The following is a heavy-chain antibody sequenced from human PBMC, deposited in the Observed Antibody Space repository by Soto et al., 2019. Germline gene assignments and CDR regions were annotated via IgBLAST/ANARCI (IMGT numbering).Heavy chain of an antibody. CDR3: AKAREVRDIVVVVAATPFDY. D-gene: IGHD2-15*01. J-gene: IGHJ4*02. V-gene: IGHV3-23*01. CDR2: ISGSGGST. CDR1: GFTFSSYA. Sequence: EVQLLESGGGLVQPGGSLRLSCAASGFTFSSYAMSWVRQAPGKGLEWVSAISGSGGSTYYADSVKGRFTISRDNYKNTLYLQRNSLRAEDTAVYYCAKAREVRDIVVVVAATPFDYWGQGILVTVSS.